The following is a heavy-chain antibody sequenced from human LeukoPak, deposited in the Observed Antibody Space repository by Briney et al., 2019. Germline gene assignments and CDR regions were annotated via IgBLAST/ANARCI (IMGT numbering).Heavy chain of an antibody. V-gene: IGHV3-73*01. CDR2: IRSKANDYAT. CDR3: TNSFSDFWIDS. J-gene: IGHJ4*02. Sequence: GSLRLSCAASGFTFSDSAMHWVRQASGKGLEWVGRIRSKANDYATAYTASMKGRFTISRDDSKNMAFLQMNSLKTEDTAVYYCTNSFSDFWIDSWGRGTLVTVSP. D-gene: IGHD3-3*01. CDR1: GFTFSDSA.